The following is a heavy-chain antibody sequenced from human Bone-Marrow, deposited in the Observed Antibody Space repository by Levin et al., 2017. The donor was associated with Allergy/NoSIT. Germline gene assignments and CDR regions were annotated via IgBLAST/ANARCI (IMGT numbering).Heavy chain of an antibody. CDR2: INPKSGGT. J-gene: IGHJ6*03. Sequence: ASVKVSCKASGYTFTNYYLHWVRQAPGQGLEWMGWINPKSGGTDYAQKFQGRVTMTRDTSITTAYMELRSLTSDDTAIYFCSKAYRSYYIHVWGEGTTVTVSS. D-gene: IGHD1-26*01. CDR1: GYTFTNYY. V-gene: IGHV1-2*02. CDR3: SKAYRSYYIHV.